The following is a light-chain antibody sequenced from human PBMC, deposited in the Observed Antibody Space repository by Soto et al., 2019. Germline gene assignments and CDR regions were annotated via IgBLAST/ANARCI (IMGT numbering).Light chain of an antibody. CDR2: GAS. Sequence: EIVLTQSPGTLSLSPGERATLSCRASQSVSSSYLAWYQQKPGQAPRLLIYGASSRATGIPDRFSGRGSGTDFALTISRLEPEDFAVYYCQHYGSSLPITFGPGTKVDI. J-gene: IGKJ3*01. CDR1: QSVSSSY. V-gene: IGKV3-20*01. CDR3: QHYGSSLPIT.